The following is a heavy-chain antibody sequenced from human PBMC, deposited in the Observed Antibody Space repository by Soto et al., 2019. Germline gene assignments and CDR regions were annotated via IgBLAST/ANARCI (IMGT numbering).Heavy chain of an antibody. Sequence: SETLSLTCTVSGGSISSGGYYWSWIRQHPGKGLEWIGYIYYSGSTYYNPSLKSRVTISVDTSKNQFSLKLSSVTAADTAVYYCARAHDSSGYYPYYFDYWGQGTLVTVSS. J-gene: IGHJ4*02. V-gene: IGHV4-31*03. D-gene: IGHD3-22*01. CDR1: GGSISSGGYY. CDR2: IYYSGST. CDR3: ARAHDSSGYYPYYFDY.